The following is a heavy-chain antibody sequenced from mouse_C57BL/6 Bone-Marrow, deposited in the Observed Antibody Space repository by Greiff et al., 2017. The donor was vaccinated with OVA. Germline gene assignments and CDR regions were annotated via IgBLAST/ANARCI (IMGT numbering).Heavy chain of an antibody. J-gene: IGHJ2*01. CDR3: ASKHYYGSSFNY. Sequence: EVMLVESGGGLVKPGGSLKLSCAASGFTFSDYGMHWVRQAPEKGLEWVAYISSGSSTLYYADTVKGRFTISRDNAKNTLFLQMTSLSSEDTAMYYCASKHYYGSSFNYWGQGTTLTVSS. D-gene: IGHD1-1*01. CDR2: ISSGSSTL. CDR1: GFTFSDYG. V-gene: IGHV5-17*01.